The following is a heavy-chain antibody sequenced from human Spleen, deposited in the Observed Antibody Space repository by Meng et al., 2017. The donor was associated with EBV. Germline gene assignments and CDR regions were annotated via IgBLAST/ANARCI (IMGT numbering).Heavy chain of an antibody. D-gene: IGHD1-26*01. J-gene: IGHJ4*02. CDR2: ICHSETT. CDR1: GDSARNSNW. Sequence: QDQPPESGRGLLKPPVNLSRPVAVSGDSARNSNWWSRVRQTPGKGLEWLGEICHSETTNYKPSLKSRATISLAKPKNQFTLTLISVTAADTALYYWTRDIVGVTNFWGQGILVTVSS. CDR3: TRDIVGVTNF. V-gene: IGHV4-4*03.